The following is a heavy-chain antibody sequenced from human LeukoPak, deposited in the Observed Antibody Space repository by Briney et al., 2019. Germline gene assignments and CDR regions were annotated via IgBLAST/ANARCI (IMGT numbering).Heavy chain of an antibody. Sequence: GESLKISCKASGYIFTNYWIGWVRQMPGKGLEWMGVIYPGDSNTRYNSSFQDQVTISADKSINTAFLQWSSLKASDTAMYYCARFTYGSDYFFGHYWGQGTLVTVSS. CDR1: GYIFTNYW. V-gene: IGHV5-51*01. D-gene: IGHD3-22*01. CDR2: IYPGDSNT. CDR3: ARFTYGSDYFFGHY. J-gene: IGHJ4*02.